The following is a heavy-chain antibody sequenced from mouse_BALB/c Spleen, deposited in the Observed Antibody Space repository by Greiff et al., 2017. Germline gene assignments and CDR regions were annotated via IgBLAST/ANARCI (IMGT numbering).Heavy chain of an antibody. D-gene: IGHD3-3*01. CDR2: INPYNDGT. CDR1: GYTFTSYV. Sequence: VQLKQSGPELVKPGASVKMSCKASGYTFTSYVMHWVKQKPGQGLEWIGYINPYNDGTKYNEKFKGKATLTSDKSSSTAYMELSSLTSEDSAVYYCARPQGLSAMDYWGQGTSVTVSS. V-gene: IGHV1-14*01. CDR3: ARPQGLSAMDY. J-gene: IGHJ4*01.